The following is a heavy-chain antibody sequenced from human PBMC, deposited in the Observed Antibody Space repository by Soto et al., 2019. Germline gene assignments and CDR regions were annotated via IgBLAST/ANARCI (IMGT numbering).Heavy chain of an antibody. CDR3: ASHRGGYSTNDMDV. CDR1: GFIFSSYA. Sequence: GGSLRLSCAASGFIFSSYAMSWVRQAQGKGLEWVSAISGGAASTYYADSVKGRFTISRDNSKNPLSLQMNSLRADDTAVYYCASHRGGYSTNDMDVHVRETTVTVSS. J-gene: IGHJ6*02. V-gene: IGHV3-23*01. CDR2: ISGGAAST. D-gene: IGHD5-18*01.